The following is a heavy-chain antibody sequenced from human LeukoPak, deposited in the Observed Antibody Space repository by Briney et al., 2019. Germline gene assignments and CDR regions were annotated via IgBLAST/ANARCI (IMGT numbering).Heavy chain of an antibody. J-gene: IGHJ6*04. CDR3: AELGITMIGGV. CDR1: GFTFSSYE. Sequence: HPGGSLRLSCAASGFTFSSYEMNWVRQAPGKGLEWVSSISGSDGSTYYADSVKGRFTISRDNSKNTLYLQMNSLRAEDTAVYYCAELGITMIGGVWGKGTTVTISS. V-gene: IGHV3-23*01. D-gene: IGHD3-10*02. CDR2: ISGSDGST.